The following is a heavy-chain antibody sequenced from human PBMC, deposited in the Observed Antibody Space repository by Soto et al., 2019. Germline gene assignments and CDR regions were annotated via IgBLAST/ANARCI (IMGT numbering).Heavy chain of an antibody. CDR1: GGSISSYY. Sequence: SETLSLTCTVSGGSISSYYWSWIRQPPGKGLEWIGYIYYSGSTNYNPSLKSRVTISVDTSKNQFSLKLSSVTAADTAVYYGAGGGQGGGDRIEAAGADYYYYMDVWGKGPTVTVSS. CDR3: AGGGQGGGDRIEAAGADYYYYMDV. CDR2: IYYSGST. D-gene: IGHD6-13*01. J-gene: IGHJ6*03. V-gene: IGHV4-59*01.